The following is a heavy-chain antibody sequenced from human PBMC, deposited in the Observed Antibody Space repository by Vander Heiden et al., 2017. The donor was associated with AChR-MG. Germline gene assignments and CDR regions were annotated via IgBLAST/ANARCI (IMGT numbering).Heavy chain of an antibody. D-gene: IGHD2-8*02. J-gene: IGHJ4*02. Sequence: QVQLVESGGGVVQPGRSLRLSCAASGFTFSSYGMHWVRQAPGKGLEWVAVISYDGSNKYYADSVKGRFTISRDNSKNTLYLQMNSLRAEDTAVYYCAKAGGLGALDDYWGQGTLVTVSS. CDR2: ISYDGSNK. V-gene: IGHV3-30*18. CDR1: GFTFSSYG. CDR3: AKAGGLGALDDY.